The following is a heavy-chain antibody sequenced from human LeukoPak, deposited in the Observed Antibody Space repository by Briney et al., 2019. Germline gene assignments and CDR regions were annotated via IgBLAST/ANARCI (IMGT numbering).Heavy chain of an antibody. Sequence: PSETLSLTCTVSGGSISSYYWSWIRQPPGKGLEWIGYIYYSGSTNYNPSLKSRVTISVDTSKNQFSLKLSSVTAADTAVYYCARLDYGDNLDYWGQGTLVTVSS. J-gene: IGHJ4*02. D-gene: IGHD4-17*01. CDR2: IYYSGST. V-gene: IGHV4-59*01. CDR3: ARLDYGDNLDY. CDR1: GGSISSYY.